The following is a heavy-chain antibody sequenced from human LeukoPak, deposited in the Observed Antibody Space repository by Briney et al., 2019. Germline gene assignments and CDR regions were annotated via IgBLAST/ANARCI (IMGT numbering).Heavy chain of an antibody. D-gene: IGHD2-15*01. CDR2: INHSGST. Sequence: SETLSLTCAVYGGSFSGYYWSWIRQPPGKGLEWIGEINHSGSTSYNPSLKSRVTISVDTSKNQFSLKLSSVTAADTAVYYCATDCSGSSCYPAGFDYWGQGILVTVSS. CDR3: ATDCSGSSCYPAGFDY. CDR1: GGSFSGYY. V-gene: IGHV4-34*01. J-gene: IGHJ4*02.